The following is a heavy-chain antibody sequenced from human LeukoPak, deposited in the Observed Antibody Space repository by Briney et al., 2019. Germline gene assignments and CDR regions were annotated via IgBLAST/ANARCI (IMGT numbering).Heavy chain of an antibody. CDR1: GGSISSYY. CDR2: IYYSGST. V-gene: IGHV4-59*01. J-gene: IGHJ4*02. D-gene: IGHD3-22*01. Sequence: SETLSLTCTVSGGSISSYYWSWIRQPPGKGLEWIGYIYYSGSTNYNPSLKSRVTISVDTSKNQFPLKLSSVTAADTAVYYCARGRRDSSASYYFDYWGQGTLVTVSS. CDR3: ARGRRDSSASYYFDY.